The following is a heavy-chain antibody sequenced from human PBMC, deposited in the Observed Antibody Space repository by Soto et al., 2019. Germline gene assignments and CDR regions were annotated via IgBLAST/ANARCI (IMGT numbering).Heavy chain of an antibody. Sequence: GGSLRLSCAGSGFTLGRHWMTWVRQAPGKGLEWVANIKEDGSEKYYVDSVKGRFTISRDNAKNSVYLQMNSLRDEDTALYYCARATYGDNGQVLDHWGQGTLVTVSS. CDR2: IKEDGSEK. CDR3: ARATYGDNGQVLDH. J-gene: IGHJ4*02. D-gene: IGHD4-17*01. V-gene: IGHV3-7*01. CDR1: GFTLGRHW.